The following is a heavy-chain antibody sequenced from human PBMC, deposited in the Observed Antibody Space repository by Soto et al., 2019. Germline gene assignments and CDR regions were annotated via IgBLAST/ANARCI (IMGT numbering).Heavy chain of an antibody. CDR1: GFIFSSYA. D-gene: IGHD2-15*01. V-gene: IGHV3-30-3*01. CDR3: ARTGLLHGMDV. CDR2: ISYDGSNK. J-gene: IGHJ6*02. Sequence: QVQLVESGGGVVQPGRSLRLSCAASGFIFSSYAMHWVRQAPGKGLEWVAVISYDGSNKYYADSVKSRFTISRDNSKNTLYLQMNSLRAEDTAVYYCARTGLLHGMDVWGQGTTVTVSS.